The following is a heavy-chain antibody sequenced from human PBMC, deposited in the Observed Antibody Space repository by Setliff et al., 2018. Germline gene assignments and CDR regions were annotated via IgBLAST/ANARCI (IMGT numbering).Heavy chain of an antibody. CDR1: GYTFTGYY. V-gene: IGHV1-2*02. CDR3: ARQPMDTIMVTFDY. CDR2: INPNNGDT. D-gene: IGHD5-12*01. J-gene: IGHJ4*02. Sequence: ASVKVSCKASGYTFTGYYFHWVRQAPGQGLEWMGWINPNNGDTKSAQKFQGRLTMTREKSISTAYMELSSLRSDDTAVYYCARQPMDTIMVTFDYWGQGILVTVSS.